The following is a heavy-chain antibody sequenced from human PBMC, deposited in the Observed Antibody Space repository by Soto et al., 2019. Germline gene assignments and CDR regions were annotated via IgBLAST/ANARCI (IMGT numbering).Heavy chain of an antibody. D-gene: IGHD6-19*01. CDR2: INHSGST. V-gene: IGHV4-34*01. J-gene: IGHJ6*02. CDR1: WGSFSGYY. Sequence: SETLSLTCAVYWGSFSGYYWSWIRQPPGKGLEWIGEINHSGSTNYNPSLKSRVTISVDTSKNQFSLKLSSVTAADTAVYYCARERVGYSSGWPLRTYYYSGMDVWGQGTTVTVSS. CDR3: ARERVGYSSGWPLRTYYYSGMDV.